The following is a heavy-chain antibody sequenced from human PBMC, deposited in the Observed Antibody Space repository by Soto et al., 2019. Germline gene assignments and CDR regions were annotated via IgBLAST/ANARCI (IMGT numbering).Heavy chain of an antibody. V-gene: IGHV4-59*08. CDR2: IYYSGST. Sequence: QVQLQESGPGLVKPSETLSLTCTVSGGSISSYCWSWIRQPPGKGLEWIGYIYYSGSTNYNPSLKRRVTRSVDTSKNQFSLKLSSVTAADTAVYYCARHEKGLWFGVIESWGQGTMVTVSS. J-gene: IGHJ3*02. CDR1: GGSISSYC. CDR3: ARHEKGLWFGVIES. D-gene: IGHD3-10*01.